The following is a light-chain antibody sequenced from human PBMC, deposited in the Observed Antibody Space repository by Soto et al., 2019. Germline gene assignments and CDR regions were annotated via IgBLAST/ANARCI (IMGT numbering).Light chain of an antibody. J-gene: IGKJ1*01. CDR2: QTS. Sequence: EIVLTQSPATLSSFPGDRVTLSCRASQYINTRLAWYQHRPGQAPRLLIYQTSIRAAGIPARFSASGTGTDFTLTITSLQSEDSAVYYCQEYNTWPWTFGQGTKVDIK. V-gene: IGKV3D-15*01. CDR1: QYINTR. CDR3: QEYNTWPWT.